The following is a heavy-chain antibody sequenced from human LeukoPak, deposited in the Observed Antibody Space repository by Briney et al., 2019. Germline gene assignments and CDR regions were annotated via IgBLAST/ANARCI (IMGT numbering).Heavy chain of an antibody. CDR2: IVPIFDTP. CDR1: GGTFRDFA. CDR3: ARDKVSLQGHFDY. J-gene: IGHJ4*02. V-gene: IGHV1-69*05. Sequence: ASVKVSCKASGGTFRDFAVSWVRQAPGQGLEWMGGIVPIFDTPNYAQRFEDRVTITTDEATNTAYMELTGLRSDDTAVYYCARDKVSLQGHFDYWGQGTLVTVSS.